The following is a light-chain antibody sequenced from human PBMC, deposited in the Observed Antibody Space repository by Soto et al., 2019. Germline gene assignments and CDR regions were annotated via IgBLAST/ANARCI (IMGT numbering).Light chain of an antibody. V-gene: IGKV1-39*01. J-gene: IGKJ1*01. CDR2: GAS. Sequence: DIQETQSPSSLSASVGDRVTITCRASRTIEKQLNWYQQKPGKAPEVLIYGASDLLSGVLSRFSGRGSGTEFTLTIPPLRPEDFATYYRQQSFRAPHLFGQRTQL. CDR3: QQSFRAPHL. CDR1: RTIEKQ.